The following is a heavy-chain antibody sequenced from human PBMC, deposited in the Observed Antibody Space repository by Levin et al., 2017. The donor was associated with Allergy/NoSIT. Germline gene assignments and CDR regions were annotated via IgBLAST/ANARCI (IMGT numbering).Heavy chain of an antibody. CDR1: GFTFSSYP. D-gene: IGHD3-10*01. Sequence: GESLKISCAASGFTFSSYPMHWVRQAPGKGLQSVAVISFDGSNKYYGDAVKGRFTISRDDSKRTLYLQMNSLRREDTAVYYCARELGSADDYWGQGTLVTVSS. V-gene: IGHV3-30-3*01. J-gene: IGHJ4*02. CDR2: ISFDGSNK. CDR3: ARELGSADDY.